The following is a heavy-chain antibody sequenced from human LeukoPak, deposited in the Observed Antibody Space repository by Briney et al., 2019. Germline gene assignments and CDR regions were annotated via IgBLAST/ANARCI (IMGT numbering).Heavy chain of an antibody. Sequence: PSETLSLTCSVSGGSVSSSSYYWGWTPQPPGKGLEWIGSIHYSGSTYYNPSLKSRVTISVDTSKNQFSLRLNSLTAADTAVYYCVAREGLLQYFDWVLLDHWGQGTLVTVSS. V-gene: IGHV4-39*07. CDR2: IHYSGST. CDR3: VAREGLLQYFDWVLLDH. J-gene: IGHJ4*02. D-gene: IGHD3-9*01. CDR1: GGSVSSSSYY.